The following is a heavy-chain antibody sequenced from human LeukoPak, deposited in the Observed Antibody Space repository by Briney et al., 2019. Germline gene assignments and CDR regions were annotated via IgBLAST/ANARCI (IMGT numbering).Heavy chain of an antibody. CDR3: AREMEGTTVTTAVYYYYYYYMDV. V-gene: IGHV4-34*01. D-gene: IGHD4-17*01. CDR1: GGSFSGSY. Sequence: SETLSLTCAVYGGSFSGSYWSWIRQPPGKGLEWIGEINHSGSTNYNPSLKSRVTISVDTSKNQFSLKLSSVTAADTAVYYCAREMEGTTVTTAVYYYYYYYMDVWGKGTTVTVSS. J-gene: IGHJ6*03. CDR2: INHSGST.